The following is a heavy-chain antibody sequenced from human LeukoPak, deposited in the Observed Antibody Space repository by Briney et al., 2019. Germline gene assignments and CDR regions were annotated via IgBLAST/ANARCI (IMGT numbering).Heavy chain of an antibody. CDR1: GSTFGNND. J-gene: IGHJ5*02. V-gene: IGHV3-21*01. CDR3: ARDALTYYGDTDTINWFDP. CDR2: ISSSSSYI. D-gene: IGHD4-17*01. Sequence: GGSLRLSCAGSGSTFGNNDMNWVRQAPGKGLEWVSSISSSSSYIYYADSVKGRFTISRDNAKNSLYLQMNSLRAEDTAVYYCARDALTYYGDTDTINWFDPWGQGTLVTVSS.